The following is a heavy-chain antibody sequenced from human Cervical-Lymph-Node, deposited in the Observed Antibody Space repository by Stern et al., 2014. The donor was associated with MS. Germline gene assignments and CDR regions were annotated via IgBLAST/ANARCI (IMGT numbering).Heavy chain of an antibody. CDR1: GFTFSSYD. Sequence: EVPLVESGGGLVQPGGSLRLSCAASGFTFSSYDMHRVRQATGQGLEWVSAISTAGDTCYPGSVKGRFTISRENAKNSLYLQMNSLRAGDTAVYYCARGNGYCSGGSCYWFDPWGQGTLVTVSS. J-gene: IGHJ5*02. V-gene: IGHV3-13*01. CDR3: ARGNGYCSGGSCYWFDP. CDR2: ISTAGDT. D-gene: IGHD2-15*01.